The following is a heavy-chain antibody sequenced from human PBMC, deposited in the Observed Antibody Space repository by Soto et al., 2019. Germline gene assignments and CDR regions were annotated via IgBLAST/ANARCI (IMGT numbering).Heavy chain of an antibody. J-gene: IGHJ4*02. CDR1: GYTFTSYG. D-gene: IGHD3-3*01. CDR3: ARVFRARYCDFWSGLDS. Sequence: GASVKVSCKASGYTFTSYGISWVRQAPGQGLEWIGWISAYNGNTNYAQKLQGRVTMTTDTSTSTAYMEPRSLRSDDTAVYYCARVFRARYCDFWSGLDSWGQGTLVTVSS. V-gene: IGHV1-18*01. CDR2: ISAYNGNT.